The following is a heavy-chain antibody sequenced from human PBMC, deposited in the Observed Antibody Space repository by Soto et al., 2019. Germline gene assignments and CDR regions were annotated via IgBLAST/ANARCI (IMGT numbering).Heavy chain of an antibody. Sequence: HPGGSLRLSCAASGFTFRTYGMHWVRQAPGKGLEWLAVISNNGINKYYADSVKGRFTISRDNSRDTLFLQMNSLRGEDTAIYYCAKVICTHRTASNFYRYSGLDGWGQGNTVTV. V-gene: IGHV3-30*18. CDR3: AKVICTHRTASNFYRYSGLDG. D-gene: IGHD3-3*01. CDR2: ISNNGINK. CDR1: GFTFRTYG. J-gene: IGHJ6*02.